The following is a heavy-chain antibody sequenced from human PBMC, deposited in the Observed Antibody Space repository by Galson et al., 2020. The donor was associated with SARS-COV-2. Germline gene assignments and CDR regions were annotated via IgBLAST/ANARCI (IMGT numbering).Heavy chain of an antibody. V-gene: IGHV1-24*01. Sequence: ASVKVSCKVSGYTLTELSMHWVRQAPGKGLEWMGGFDPKDGDTIYAQKFQDRVTMTEDTSTDTAYMELSSLRSEDTAVYYCATGATLFGVPGCWDYFYGMDVWGQGTTVTVSS. CDR1: GYTLTELS. D-gene: IGHD3-3*01. CDR2: FDPKDGDT. CDR3: ATGATLFGVPGCWDYFYGMDV. J-gene: IGHJ6*02.